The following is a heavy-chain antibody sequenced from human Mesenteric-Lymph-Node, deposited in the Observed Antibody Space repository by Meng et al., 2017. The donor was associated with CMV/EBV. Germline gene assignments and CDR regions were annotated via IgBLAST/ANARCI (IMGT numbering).Heavy chain of an antibody. CDR1: GGSLIICVYY. J-gene: IGHJ5*02. CDR3: VRDLTSNENCFDP. Sequence: TISGGSLIICVYYYSWVRQRPGKSLEWIGYVYYTGKTYYNPSLQSRVSMSVDTSKNQFSLRLTSVTAADTAVYYCVRDLTSNENCFDPWGQGTLVTVSS. V-gene: IGHV4-30-4*01. CDR2: VYYTGKT. D-gene: IGHD1-1*01.